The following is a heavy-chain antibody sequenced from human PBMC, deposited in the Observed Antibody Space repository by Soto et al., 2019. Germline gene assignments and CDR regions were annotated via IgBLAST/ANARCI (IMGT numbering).Heavy chain of an antibody. CDR3: AREQRSTRLDV. D-gene: IGHD6-25*01. V-gene: IGHV3-33*01. CDR2: IWYDGSNK. Sequence: QVQLVESGGGVVQPGRSLRLSCAASGLIFSNYGMHWVRQAPGKGLEWVAVIWYDGSNKYYGDSVKGRFTISRDNSKNTLYLKMSSVRAEDTAGYYCAREQRSTRLDVWGQGTTVTVSS. CDR1: GLIFSNYG. J-gene: IGHJ6*02.